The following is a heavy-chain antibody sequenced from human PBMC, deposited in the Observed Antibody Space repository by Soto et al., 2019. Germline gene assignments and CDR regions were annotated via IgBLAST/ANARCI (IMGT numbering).Heavy chain of an antibody. Sequence: NPSETLSLTCTVSGGSISSYYWSWIRQPPGKGLEWIGYIYYSGSTNYNPSLKSRVTISVDTSKNQFSLKLSSVTAADTAVYYCARDLHGDYVFDYWGQGTLVTVSS. CDR2: IYYSGST. V-gene: IGHV4-59*01. D-gene: IGHD4-17*01. CDR3: ARDLHGDYVFDY. J-gene: IGHJ4*02. CDR1: GGSISSYY.